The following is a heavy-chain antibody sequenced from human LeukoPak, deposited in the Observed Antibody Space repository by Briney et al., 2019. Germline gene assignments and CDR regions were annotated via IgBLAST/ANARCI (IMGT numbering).Heavy chain of an antibody. D-gene: IGHD2-2*01. CDR2: IIPILGIA. CDR3: ARGSQLLGFDAFDI. Sequence: SVKVSCKASGGTFSSYTISWVRQAPGQGLEWMGRIIPILGIANYAQKFQGRVTITGDKSTSTAYMELSSLRSEDTAVYYCARGSQLLGFDAFDIWGQGTMVTVSS. J-gene: IGHJ3*02. V-gene: IGHV1-69*02. CDR1: GGTFSSYT.